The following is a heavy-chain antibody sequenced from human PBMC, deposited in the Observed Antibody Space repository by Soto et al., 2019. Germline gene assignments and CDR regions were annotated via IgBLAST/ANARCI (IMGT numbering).Heavy chain of an antibody. CDR3: ARAQWLSTSLFDY. CDR2: IKQDGSEK. Sequence: EVQLVESGGGLVQPGGSLRLSCAASGFTFSSYWMSWVRQAPGKGLEWVANIKQDGSEKYYVDSVKGRFTISRDNAKNSRYLQMNSLRAEDTAVYYCARAQWLSTSLFDYWGQGTLVTVSS. D-gene: IGHD6-19*01. J-gene: IGHJ4*02. V-gene: IGHV3-7*01. CDR1: GFTFSSYW.